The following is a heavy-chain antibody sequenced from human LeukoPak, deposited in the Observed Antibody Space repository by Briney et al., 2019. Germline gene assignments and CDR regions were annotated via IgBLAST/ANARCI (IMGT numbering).Heavy chain of an antibody. CDR1: GGSISSYY. D-gene: IGHD2-15*01. CDR2: IYYSGST. J-gene: IGHJ5*02. V-gene: IGHV4-59*01. Sequence: SETLSLTCTVSGGSISSYYWSWIRQPPGKGLEWIGYIYYSGSTNYNPSLKSRVTISVDTSKYQFSLKLSSVTAADTAVYYCARVKGVVAVNWFDPWGQGTLVTVSS. CDR3: ARVKGVVAVNWFDP.